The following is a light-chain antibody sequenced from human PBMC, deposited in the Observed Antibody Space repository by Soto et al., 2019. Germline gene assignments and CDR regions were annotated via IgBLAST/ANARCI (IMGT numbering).Light chain of an antibody. J-gene: IGKJ2*01. Sequence: DIQMTQSPSTLSGSVGDRVTITCRASQTISSWLAWYQQKPGKAPKLLIYDATNLESGVPSRFSGSGSGTEFTLTISSLQPDDLATYYCQETNYYAFGQGTKVDIK. CDR2: DAT. CDR3: QETNYYA. V-gene: IGKV1-5*01. CDR1: QTISSW.